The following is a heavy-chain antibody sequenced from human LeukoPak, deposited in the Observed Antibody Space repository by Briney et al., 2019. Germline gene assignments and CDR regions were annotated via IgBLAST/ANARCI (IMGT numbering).Heavy chain of an antibody. J-gene: IGHJ3*02. CDR3: ARTPHLSDAFDI. Sequence: ASVKVSCKASGYTFTSYGISWVRQAPGQGLEWMGWISAYNGNTNYAQKLQGRVTMTTDTSTSTAHMELRSLRSDDTAVYYCARTPHLSDAFDIWGQGTMVTVSS. CDR2: ISAYNGNT. CDR1: GYTFTSYG. V-gene: IGHV1-18*01.